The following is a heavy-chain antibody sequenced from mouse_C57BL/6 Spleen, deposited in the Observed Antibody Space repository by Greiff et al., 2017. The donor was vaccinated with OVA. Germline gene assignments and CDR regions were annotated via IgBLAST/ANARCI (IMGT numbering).Heavy chain of an antibody. D-gene: IGHD1-1*01. CDR1: GYTFTDYY. CDR2: IYPGSGNT. V-gene: IGHV1-76*01. CDR3: ARSEPTGVFAY. J-gene: IGHJ3*01. Sequence: VHLVASWAELVRPGASVKLSCKASGYTFTDYYINWVKQRPGQGLEWIARIYPGSGNTYYNEKFKGKATLTAEKSSSTAYMQLSSLTSEDSAVYFCARSEPTGVFAYWGQGTLVTVSA.